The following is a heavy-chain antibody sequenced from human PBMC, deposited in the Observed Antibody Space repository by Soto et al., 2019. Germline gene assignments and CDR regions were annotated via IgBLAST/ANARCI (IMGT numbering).Heavy chain of an antibody. Sequence: PGGSLRLSCAASGFTFSSYSMNWVRQAPGKGLEWVSSISSSSSYIYYADSVKGRFTISRDNAKNSLYLQMNSLRAEDTAVYYCARGEVATVYYYYGMDVWGQGTTVTVSS. D-gene: IGHD5-12*01. CDR3: ARGEVATVYYYYGMDV. J-gene: IGHJ6*02. CDR2: ISSSSSYI. V-gene: IGHV3-21*01. CDR1: GFTFSSYS.